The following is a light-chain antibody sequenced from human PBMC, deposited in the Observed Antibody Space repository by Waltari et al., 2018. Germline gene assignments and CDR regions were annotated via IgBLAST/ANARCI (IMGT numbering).Light chain of an antibody. V-gene: IGKV4-1*01. J-gene: IGKJ1*01. CDR3: EQYYADPRT. CDR1: QSVFYNSNKKDY. CDR2: WGS. Sequence: DFVMTQSPDSLSVSLGERATINCKSSQSVFYNSNKKDYLAGYQQRAGQPPKLLIYWGSVRASGVPDRFSGSGSGTDFTLTISDLQAEDLAVYSCEQYYADPRTFGQGTKVEVK.